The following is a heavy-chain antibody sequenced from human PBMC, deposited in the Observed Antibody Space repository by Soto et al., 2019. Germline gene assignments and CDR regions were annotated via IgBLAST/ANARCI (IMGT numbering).Heavy chain of an antibody. CDR1: GFTFSNAW. CDR3: TTAPYGSGSYYNVGDY. V-gene: IGHV3-15*01. J-gene: IGHJ4*02. CDR2: IKSKTDGGTT. D-gene: IGHD3-10*01. Sequence: GGSLRLSCAASGFTFSNAWMSWVRQAPGKGLEWVGRIKSKTDGGTTDYAAPVKGRFTISRDDSKNTLYLQMNSLKTEDTAVYYCTTAPYGSGSYYNVGDYWGQGTLVTVSS.